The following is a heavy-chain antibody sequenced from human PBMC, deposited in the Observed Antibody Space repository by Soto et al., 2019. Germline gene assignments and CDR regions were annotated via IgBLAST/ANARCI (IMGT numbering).Heavy chain of an antibody. CDR1: GFTFSSYG. V-gene: IGHV3-33*01. D-gene: IGHD5-12*01. J-gene: IGHJ6*02. CDR3: ARTDSGYDIYYYYGMDV. Sequence: GGSLRLSCAASGFTFSSYGMHWVRQAPGKGPEWVAVIWYDGSNKYYADSVKGRFTISRDNSKNTLYLQMNSLRAEDTAVYYCARTDSGYDIYYYYGMDVWGQGTTVTVSS. CDR2: IWYDGSNK.